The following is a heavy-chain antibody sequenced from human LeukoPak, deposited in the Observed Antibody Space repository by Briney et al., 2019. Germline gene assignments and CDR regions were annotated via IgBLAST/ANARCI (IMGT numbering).Heavy chain of an antibody. Sequence: GGSLRLSCAASGFTFSNYGMHWVRQAPGKGLEWVAVIWYDGSNKYYADSVKGRFTISRDNSKNTLYLQMNSLRAEDTAVYCCARDPTIAVAVSDYWGQGTLVTVSS. J-gene: IGHJ4*02. D-gene: IGHD6-19*01. CDR3: ARDPTIAVAVSDY. CDR1: GFTFSNYG. V-gene: IGHV3-33*01. CDR2: IWYDGSNK.